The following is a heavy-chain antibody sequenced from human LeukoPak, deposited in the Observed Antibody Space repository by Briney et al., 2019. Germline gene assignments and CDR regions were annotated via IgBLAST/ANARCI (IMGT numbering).Heavy chain of an antibody. D-gene: IGHD4-11*01. Sequence: ASVKVSCKASGYTFTGYYMHWVRQAPGQGLEWMGWISAYNGNTNYAQKLQGRVTMTTDTSTSTAYMELRSLRSDDTAVYYCARGDYSYSFDYWGQGTLVTVSS. CDR3: ARGDYSYSFDY. CDR1: GYTFTGYY. V-gene: IGHV1-18*04. J-gene: IGHJ4*02. CDR2: ISAYNGNT.